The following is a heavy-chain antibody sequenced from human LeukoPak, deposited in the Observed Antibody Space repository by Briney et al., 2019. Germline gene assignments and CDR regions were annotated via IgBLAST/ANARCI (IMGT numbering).Heavy chain of an antibody. D-gene: IGHD5-12*01. CDR2: INPSGGST. J-gene: IGHJ4*02. Sequence: ASVKVSFTASGYTFTSYYMHWVRQAPGQGLEWMGIINPSGGSTSYAQKFQGRVTMTRDTSISTAYMELSRLRSDDTAVYYCARDTARYSGYDLDYWGQGTLVTVSS. CDR1: GYTFTSYY. V-gene: IGHV1-46*01. CDR3: ARDTARYSGYDLDY.